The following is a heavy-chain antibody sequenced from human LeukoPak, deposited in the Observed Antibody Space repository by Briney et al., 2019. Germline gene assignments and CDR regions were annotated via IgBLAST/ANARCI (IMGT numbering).Heavy chain of an antibody. J-gene: IGHJ4*02. Sequence: GGSLRLSCAASGFTFSSYAMHWVRQAPGKGLEWVAVISYDGSNKYYADSVKGRFTISRDNSKNTLYLQMNSLRAEDTAVYYCANPPIGYCSTTSCPYFDSWGQGTLVTVSS. CDR1: GFTFSSYA. D-gene: IGHD2-2*01. CDR2: ISYDGSNK. V-gene: IGHV3-30-3*01. CDR3: ANPPIGYCSTTSCPYFDS.